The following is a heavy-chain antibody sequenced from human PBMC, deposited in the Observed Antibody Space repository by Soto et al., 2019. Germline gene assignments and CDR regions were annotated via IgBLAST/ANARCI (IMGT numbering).Heavy chain of an antibody. Sequence: PGGSLRLSCAASGFTFSDYYMSWIRQAPGKGLEWVSYISSSGSTIYYADSVKGRFTISGDNAKNSLYLQMNSLRAEDTAVYYCARDEYYYDSSGYHPYFDYWGQGTLVTVSS. V-gene: IGHV3-11*01. D-gene: IGHD3-22*01. CDR1: GFTFSDYY. J-gene: IGHJ4*02. CDR2: ISSSGSTI. CDR3: ARDEYYYDSSGYHPYFDY.